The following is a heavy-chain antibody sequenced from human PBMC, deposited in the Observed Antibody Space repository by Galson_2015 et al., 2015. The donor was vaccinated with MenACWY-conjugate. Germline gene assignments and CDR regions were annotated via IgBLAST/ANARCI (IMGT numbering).Heavy chain of an antibody. Sequence: SLRLSCAASGFTFSSYGMHWVRQAPGKGLEWVAVISYDGSNKYYADSVKGRFTISRDNSKNTLYLQMNSLKIEDTAVYYCSRARPENWKDVNFDSWGQGTLVTVSS. V-gene: IGHV3-30*03. CDR2: ISYDGSNK. J-gene: IGHJ4*02. CDR1: GFTFSSYG. CDR3: SRARPENWKDVNFDS. D-gene: IGHD1-1*01.